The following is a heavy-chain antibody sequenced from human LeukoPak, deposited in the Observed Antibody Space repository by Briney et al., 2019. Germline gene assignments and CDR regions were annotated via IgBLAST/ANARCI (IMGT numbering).Heavy chain of an antibody. D-gene: IGHD2-2*01. V-gene: IGHV3-21*05. CDR2: ISGGSTSI. CDR3: ARALSIVVVPAAMIFDP. Sequence: GGSLRLSCAASGFTFSFYSINWVRQAPGKGLEWVSYISGGSTSIYYADSVKGRFTTSRDNARNSLYLEMNSLRAEDTAVYYCARALSIVVVPAAMIFDPWGQGTLVTVSS. J-gene: IGHJ5*02. CDR1: GFTFSFYS.